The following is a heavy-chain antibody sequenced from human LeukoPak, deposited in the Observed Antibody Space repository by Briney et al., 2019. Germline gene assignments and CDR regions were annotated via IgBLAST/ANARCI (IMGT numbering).Heavy chain of an antibody. CDR1: GFAFSRYW. V-gene: IGHV3-7*04. Sequence: GGSLRLSCAASGFAFSRYWMSWVRQAPGKGLEWVANIKQDGSEKYYVDSVKGRFTISRDNAKNSLYLQMNSLRAEDTAVYYCARGFVVVTAIPYYWGQGTLVTVSS. J-gene: IGHJ4*02. CDR2: IKQDGSEK. D-gene: IGHD2-21*02. CDR3: ARGFVVVTAIPYY.